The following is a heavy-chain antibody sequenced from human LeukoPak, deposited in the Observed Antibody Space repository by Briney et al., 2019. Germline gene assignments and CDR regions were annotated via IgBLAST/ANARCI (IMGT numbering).Heavy chain of an antibody. V-gene: IGHV3-21*04. CDR2: ISSSSSYI. D-gene: IGHD6-13*01. CDR3: ANDIAAAGKY. Sequence: GGSLRLSCAASGFTFSSYSMNWVRQAPGKGLEWVSSISSSSSYIYYADSVKGRFTISRDNSKNTLYLQMNSLRAEDTAVYYCANDIAAAGKYWGQGTLVTVSS. CDR1: GFTFSSYS. J-gene: IGHJ4*02.